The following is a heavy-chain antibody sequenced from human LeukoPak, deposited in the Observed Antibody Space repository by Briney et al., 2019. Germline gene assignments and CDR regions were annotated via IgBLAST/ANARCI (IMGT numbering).Heavy chain of an antibody. CDR1: GYTFTSYD. CDR2: MNANSGNT. CDR3: ARAKTYYRSVTCDY. Sequence: ASVKVSCKASGYTFTSYDINWVRQATGQGLEWMGWMNANSGNTGYAQKLQGRVTMTRNTSISTAYMELSSLRSEDTAVYYCARAKTYYRSVTCDYWGQGTLVTVSS. V-gene: IGHV1-8*01. J-gene: IGHJ4*02. D-gene: IGHD3-10*01.